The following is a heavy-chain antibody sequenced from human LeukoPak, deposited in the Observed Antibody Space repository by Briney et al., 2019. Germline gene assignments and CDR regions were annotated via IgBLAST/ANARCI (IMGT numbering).Heavy chain of an antibody. J-gene: IGHJ4*02. Sequence: SETLSLTCSVDGGSFTGYYWTWIRQPPGKGLGWIGEINHTGNTNYNPSLKSRVTLSIDMSKKQFSLHLTSLTAADTAVYYCARITGYGGGSLRYWGQGTLVAISS. D-gene: IGHD4-23*01. CDR3: ARITGYGGGSLRY. CDR1: GGSFTGYY. CDR2: INHTGNT. V-gene: IGHV4-34*01.